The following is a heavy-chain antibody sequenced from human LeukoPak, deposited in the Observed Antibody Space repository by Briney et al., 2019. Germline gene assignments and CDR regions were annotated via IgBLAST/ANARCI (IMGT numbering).Heavy chain of an antibody. J-gene: IGHJ6*02. CDR1: GGYISSGSYY. CDR3: ASSSPLEYYYYGMDV. CDR2: IYTSGST. V-gene: IGHV4-61*02. Sequence: SQTLSLTCTVSGGYISSGSYYWSWIRQPAGKGLEWIGRIYTSGSTNYNPSLKSRVTISVDTSKNQFSLKLSSVTAADTAVYYCASSSPLEYYYYGMDVWGQGTTVTVSS. D-gene: IGHD6-6*01.